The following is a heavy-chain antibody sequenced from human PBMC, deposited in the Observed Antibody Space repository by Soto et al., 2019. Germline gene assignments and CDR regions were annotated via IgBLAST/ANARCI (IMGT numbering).Heavy chain of an antibody. CDR2: IDHSGRT. CDR1: GGSISSSDW. V-gene: IGHV4-4*02. J-gene: IGHJ4*02. CDR3: ARVKASTSWYDY. D-gene: IGHD6-13*01. Sequence: SETLSLTCAVSGGSISSSDWWSWVRQPPGKGLEWIGEIDHSGRTNDNPPLKSRLTISVDKSKNHLSLKLSSVTAADTAVYYCARVKASTSWYDYWGQGTLVTVSS.